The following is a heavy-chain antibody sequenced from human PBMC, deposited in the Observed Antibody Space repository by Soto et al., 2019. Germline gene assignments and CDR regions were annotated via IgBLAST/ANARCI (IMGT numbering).Heavy chain of an antibody. V-gene: IGHV3-23*01. J-gene: IGHJ3*02. Sequence: GGSLRLSCAASGFTFSSYAMSWVRQAPGKGLEWVSAISGSGGSTYYADSVKGRFTISRDNSKNTLYLQMNSLRAEDTAVYYCAKGMRGILNYYDSSGYYLDAFDIWGQGTMVTVSS. CDR1: GFTFSSYA. CDR3: AKGMRGILNYYDSSGYYLDAFDI. D-gene: IGHD3-22*01. CDR2: ISGSGGST.